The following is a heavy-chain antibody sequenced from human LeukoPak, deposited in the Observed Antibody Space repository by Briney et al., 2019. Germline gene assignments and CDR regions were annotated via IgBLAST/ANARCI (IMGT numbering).Heavy chain of an antibody. CDR3: AREGSGAAMMVFDY. CDR1: GGSISSGDNY. D-gene: IGHD3-3*01. J-gene: IGHJ4*02. V-gene: IGHV4-30-4*01. Sequence: SQTLSLTCTVSGGSISSGDNYWRWIRQPPGKGLEWIGYIYYSGSTYYNPSLKSRVTISVDTSKNQFSLKLSSVTAADTAVYYCAREGSGAAMMVFDYWGQGTLVTVSS. CDR2: IYYSGST.